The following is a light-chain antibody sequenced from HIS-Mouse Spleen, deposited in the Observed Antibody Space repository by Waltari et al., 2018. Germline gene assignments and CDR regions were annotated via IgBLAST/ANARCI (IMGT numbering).Light chain of an antibody. Sequence: SYVLTQPPSVSVAPGQTARITCGGNKIGSKSVHWYQPKPGQDPVLVVYDDSDRPSGIPGRLSGSNPGNTATLTISRVEAGDEADYYCQVWDSSGDHVVFGGGTKLTVL. CDR3: QVWDSSGDHVV. J-gene: IGLJ2*01. CDR2: DDS. CDR1: KIGSKS. V-gene: IGLV3-21*02.